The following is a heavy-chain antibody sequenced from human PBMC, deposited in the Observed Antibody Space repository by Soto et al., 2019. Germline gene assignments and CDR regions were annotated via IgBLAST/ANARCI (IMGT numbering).Heavy chain of an antibody. CDR2: IIPILGIA. CDR1: GGTFSSYT. CDR3: ARDSPYRSSWFH. D-gene: IGHD6-13*01. V-gene: IGHV1-69*08. Sequence: QVQLVQSGAEVKKPGSSVKVSCKASGGTFSSYTISWVRQAPGQGLEWMGRIIPILGIANYAQKFQSRVTITADKSTSTAYMELSSLRSEDTAVYYWARDSPYRSSWFHWGQGTLVTVSS. J-gene: IGHJ4*02.